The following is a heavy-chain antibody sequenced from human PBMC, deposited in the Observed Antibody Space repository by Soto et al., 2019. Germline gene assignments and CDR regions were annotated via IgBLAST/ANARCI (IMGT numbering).Heavy chain of an antibody. V-gene: IGHV1-46*01. J-gene: IGHJ4*02. D-gene: IGHD2-15*01. CDR3: ARVRGGGSEYFFDY. Sequence: ASVKVSCKASGYTFTRYNVHWVRQAPGQGLEWMAIINPSGGTTYYVQKFEGRVTLTTDTSTSTVYMELSSLRSDDTAVYYCARVRGGGSEYFFDYWGQGTMVTVSS. CDR2: INPSGGTT. CDR1: GYTFTRYN.